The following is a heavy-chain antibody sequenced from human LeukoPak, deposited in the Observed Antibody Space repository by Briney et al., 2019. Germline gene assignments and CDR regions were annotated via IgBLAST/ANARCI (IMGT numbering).Heavy chain of an antibody. CDR3: ARGLHGDYGAY. D-gene: IGHD4-17*01. V-gene: IGHV3-53*01. CDR2: IYSGGST. J-gene: IGHJ4*02. Sequence: PGGSLRLSCAASGFTVSSDYMSWVRQAPGKGLEWVSVIYSGGSTYYADSVKGRFTISRDNSKNTLYLQMNSLRAEDTAVYYCARGLHGDYGAYWGQGTLVPSPQ. CDR1: GFTVSSDY.